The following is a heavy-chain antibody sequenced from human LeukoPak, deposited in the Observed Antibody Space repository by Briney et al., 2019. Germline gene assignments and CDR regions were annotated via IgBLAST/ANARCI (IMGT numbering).Heavy chain of an antibody. J-gene: IGHJ5*02. CDR1: GGSISSYY. CDR3: ARGWDYYGSGSYPINWFDP. V-gene: IGHV4-4*07. CDR2: IYTSGST. D-gene: IGHD3-10*01. Sequence: SETLSLTCTVSGGSISSYYWSWIRQPAGKGLEWIGRIYTSGSTNYNPSLKSRVTMSVDTSKNQFSLKLSSVTAADTAVYYCARGWDYYGSGSYPINWFDPWGQGTLVTVSS.